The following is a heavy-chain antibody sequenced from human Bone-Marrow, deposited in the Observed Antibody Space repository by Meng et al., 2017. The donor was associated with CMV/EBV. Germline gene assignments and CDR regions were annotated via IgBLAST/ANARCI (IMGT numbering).Heavy chain of an antibody. Sequence: GGSLRLSCTASGFTFDDYAMHWVRQAPGRGPEWVSGITWNSGEMGYADSVKGRFTISRDNAKNSLYLQMNSLRPADTALYYCAKAYSLLGNGMDVWGRGTTVTVSS. CDR2: ITWNSGEM. CDR3: AKAYSLLGNGMDV. J-gene: IGHJ6*02. D-gene: IGHD2-21*01. V-gene: IGHV3-9*01. CDR1: GFTFDDYA.